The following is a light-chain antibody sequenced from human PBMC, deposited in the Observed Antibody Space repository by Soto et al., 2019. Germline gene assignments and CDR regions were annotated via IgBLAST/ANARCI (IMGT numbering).Light chain of an antibody. V-gene: IGKV3-15*01. CDR2: GAS. CDR3: QQYNNWPPWT. Sequence: EILMTQSPPTLSVSPGERATLSCRTSQSLRSDLAWYQQKPGQAPRLLIYGASTRATGIPARFSGSGSGTEFTLTISSLQSEDFAVYYCQQYNNWPPWTFGQGTKVDI. J-gene: IGKJ1*01. CDR1: QSLRSD.